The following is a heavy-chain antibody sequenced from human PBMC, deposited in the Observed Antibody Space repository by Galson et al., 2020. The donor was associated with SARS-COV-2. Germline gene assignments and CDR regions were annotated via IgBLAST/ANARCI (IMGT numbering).Heavy chain of an antibody. J-gene: IGHJ2*01. CDR2: IKQDGSEK. CDR1: GFTFSSYW. D-gene: IGHD6-25*01. CDR3: ARDVPLGYPGHWYFDL. Sequence: QLGESLKISCAASGFTFSSYWMSWVRQAPGKGLEWVANIKQDGSEKYYVDSVKGRFPISRDNAKNSLYLQMNSLRAEDTAVYYCARDVPLGYPGHWYFDLGGRGTLVTVSS. V-gene: IGHV3-7*01.